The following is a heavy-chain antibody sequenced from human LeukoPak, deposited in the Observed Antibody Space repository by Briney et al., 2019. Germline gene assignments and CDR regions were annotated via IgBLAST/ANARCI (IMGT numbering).Heavy chain of an antibody. CDR1: GYIFTAYY. CDR3: ARGAFYTDS. Sequence: GASVKVSCKASGYIFTAYYIHWVRQVPGQGLEWMGWIDPNSYDTDFAQKFQGRVTMTRDTSTNTAYMELSGLQSDDTAVYYCARGAFYTDSWGQGTLVTVTS. V-gene: IGHV1-2*02. CDR2: IDPNSYDT. J-gene: IGHJ4*02.